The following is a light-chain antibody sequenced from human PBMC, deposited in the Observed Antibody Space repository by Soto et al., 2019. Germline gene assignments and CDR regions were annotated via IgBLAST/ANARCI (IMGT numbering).Light chain of an antibody. CDR1: SSNIGNNY. Sequence: QSVLTQPPSVSAAPGQKVTISCSGSSSNIGNNYVSWYQQLPGTAPKCLIYDNNKRPSGIPDRFSGSKSGTSATLGITGLQTGDEADYYCGTWDSSLSAYVFGTGTRSPS. CDR2: DNN. J-gene: IGLJ1*01. CDR3: GTWDSSLSAYV. V-gene: IGLV1-51*01.